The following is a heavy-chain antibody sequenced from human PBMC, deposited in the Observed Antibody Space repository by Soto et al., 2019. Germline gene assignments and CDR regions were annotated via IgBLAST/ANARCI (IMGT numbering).Heavy chain of an antibody. V-gene: IGHV4-38-2*01. J-gene: IGHJ5*02. CDR3: ARAVVVVVAATQWFDP. D-gene: IGHD2-15*01. CDR2: IYHSGRT. CDR1: GYSISSGYY. Sequence: SETLSLTCAVSGYSISSGYYWGWIRQPPGKGLEWIGSIYHSGRTYYNPSLKSRVTISVETSKNQFSLKLSSVTAAATAVYYCARAVVVVVAATQWFDPWGQGTLVTVSS.